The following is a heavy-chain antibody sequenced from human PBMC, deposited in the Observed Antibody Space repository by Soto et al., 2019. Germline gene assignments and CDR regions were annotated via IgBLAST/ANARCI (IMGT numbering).Heavy chain of an antibody. D-gene: IGHD5-12*01. CDR3: ASRTLVAKTLFDY. V-gene: IGHV4-31*03. CDR2: SHNSGNT. CDR1: GGSISSGGYY. J-gene: IGHJ4*02. Sequence: QVQLQESGPGLVKPSQTLSLTCTVSGGSISSGGYYWCWIRQHPGKGLEWIGYSHNSGNTYYNPSIRSRVTISVDTSKNQFSLKLSSVTAADTAVYYCASRTLVAKTLFDYWGQGTLVTVSS.